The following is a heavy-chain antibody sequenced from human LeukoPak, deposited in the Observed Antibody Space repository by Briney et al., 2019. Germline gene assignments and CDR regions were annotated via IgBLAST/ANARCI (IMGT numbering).Heavy chain of an antibody. CDR3: GRGMDV. V-gene: IGHV3-7*04. Sequence: GGSLRLSCAASAFTFSDYSMNWVRQAPGKGLEWVANIKEDGSEKYYVDSVKGRFTISRDNAKNSLYLQMNSLRAEDTAVYYCGRGMDVWGQGTTVTVSS. CDR2: IKEDGSEK. CDR1: AFTFSDYS. J-gene: IGHJ6*02.